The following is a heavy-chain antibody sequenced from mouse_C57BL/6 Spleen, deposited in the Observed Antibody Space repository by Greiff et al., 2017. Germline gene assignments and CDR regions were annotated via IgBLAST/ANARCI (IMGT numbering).Heavy chain of an antibody. Sequence: VQLQQSGPELVKPGASVKISCKASGYTFTDYYMNWVKQSHGKSLEWIGDINPNNGGTSYNQKFKGKATLTVDKSSSTAYMELRSLTSEDSAVYYCARGYYYGSSYVAWFAYWGQGTLVTVSA. J-gene: IGHJ3*01. CDR2: INPNNGGT. CDR3: ARGYYYGSSYVAWFAY. D-gene: IGHD1-1*01. V-gene: IGHV1-26*01. CDR1: GYTFTDYY.